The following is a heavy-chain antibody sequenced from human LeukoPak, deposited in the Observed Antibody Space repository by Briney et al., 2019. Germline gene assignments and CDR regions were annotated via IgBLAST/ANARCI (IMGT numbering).Heavy chain of an antibody. V-gene: IGHV4-59*08. CDR2: IYYTGSS. CDR1: GGPISGHY. D-gene: IGHD5-24*01. CDR3: ARHPFNYPFDF. Sequence: SETLSLTCTVSGGPISGHYWSWIRQPPGKGLEWIGFIYYTGSSHYSPSLKSRVTISVDVPKNQFSMNLTSVTAADTAVYYCARHPFNYPFDFWGQGTLVTVSS. J-gene: IGHJ4*02.